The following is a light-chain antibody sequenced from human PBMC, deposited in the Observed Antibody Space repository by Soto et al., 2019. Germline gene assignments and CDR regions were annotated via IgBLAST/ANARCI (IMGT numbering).Light chain of an antibody. CDR1: QSISNW. CDR3: QEYNSYSST. J-gene: IGKJ3*01. Sequence: DIQMTQSPSTLSASVGVRVTITCRASQSISNWLAWYQQKPGKAPKLLIYKASSLESGVPSRFSGSGSGTEFTLTISSLQPDDSATYYCQEYNSYSSTFGPGTKVDIK. CDR2: KAS. V-gene: IGKV1-5*03.